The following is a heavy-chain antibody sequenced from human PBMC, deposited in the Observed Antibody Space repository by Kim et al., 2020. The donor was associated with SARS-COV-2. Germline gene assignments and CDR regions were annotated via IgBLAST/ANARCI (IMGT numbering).Heavy chain of an antibody. CDR1: GFTFSSYD. CDR2: IGTAGDT. CDR3: ARGGSFDY. V-gene: IGHV3-13*01. J-gene: IGHJ4*02. Sequence: GGSLRLSCAASGFTFSSYDMHWVRQATGKGLEWVSAIGTAGDTYYADSVKGRFTISRENAKNSLYLQMNSLTAGDTAVYYCARGGSFDYWGQGTLVTVSS.